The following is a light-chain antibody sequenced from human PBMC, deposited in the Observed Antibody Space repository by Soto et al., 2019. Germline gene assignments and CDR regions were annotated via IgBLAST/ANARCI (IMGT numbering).Light chain of an antibody. CDR3: QHYVTSSIT. V-gene: IGKV3-20*01. Sequence: ASQSVSSTSLAWYQQKPGQTPRLLIYGASSRATGTPDRISGGGSGTHFTLTISRLEPEDFAVYYCQHYVTSSITFGQGTRLEIK. CDR2: GAS. J-gene: IGKJ5*01. CDR1: QSVSSTS.